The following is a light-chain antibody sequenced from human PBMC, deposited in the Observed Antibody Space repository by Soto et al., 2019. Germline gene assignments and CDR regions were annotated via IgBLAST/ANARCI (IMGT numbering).Light chain of an antibody. Sequence: IQRTQSPSTLSAAVGDRVTINCCASKSISSWLAWYKQNPGKAPKLLIYHDSRLERGVPSRFSGSGSGTEFTLPISSLQPDDFAPYSCHQYKSYPPTFGGGT. CDR3: HQYKSYPPT. V-gene: IGKV1-5*01. J-gene: IGKJ4*01. CDR1: KSISSW. CDR2: HDS.